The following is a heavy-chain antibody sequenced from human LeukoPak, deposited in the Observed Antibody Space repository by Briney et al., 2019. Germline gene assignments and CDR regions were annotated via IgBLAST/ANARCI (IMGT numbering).Heavy chain of an antibody. J-gene: IGHJ4*02. Sequence: GGSLRLSCAASGFTFSAFWMHWVRQAPGKGLVWISRINSDGSSTTYADSVKGRFTVSRDNAKNTLYLQMDSLRAEDSAVYYCARGLVHDTSGYYSDYWGQGILVTVSS. CDR3: ARGLVHDTSGYYSDY. V-gene: IGHV3-74*01. CDR2: INSDGSST. CDR1: GFTFSAFW. D-gene: IGHD3-22*01.